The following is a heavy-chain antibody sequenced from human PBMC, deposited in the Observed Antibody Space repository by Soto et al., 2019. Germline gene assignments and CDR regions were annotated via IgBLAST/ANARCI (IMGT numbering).Heavy chain of an antibody. CDR1: GGTFSTYS. Sequence: QVQLVQSGAEVKKPGSSVKVSCKDSGGTFSTYSMFWVRQAPGQGLEWMGRISPMLGVRNYAQRFQDRVTITADQSTATVHMELSSLRSEDTALYYCTIGSWSGEVFDIWGQGTRVTVSS. D-gene: IGHD2-21*01. V-gene: IGHV1-69*02. CDR2: ISPMLGVR. J-gene: IGHJ3*02. CDR3: TIGSWSGEVFDI.